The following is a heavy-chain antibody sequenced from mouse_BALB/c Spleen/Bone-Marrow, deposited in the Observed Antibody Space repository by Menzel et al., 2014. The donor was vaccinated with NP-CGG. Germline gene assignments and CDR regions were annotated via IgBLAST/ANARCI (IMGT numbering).Heavy chain of an antibody. CDR3: AREGGSSGYFDV. J-gene: IGHJ1*01. D-gene: IGHD3-1*01. CDR2: IYPGDGST. CDR1: GYTFTNYD. Sequence: QVQLKESGPELVKPGALVKISCKASGYTFTNYDINWVKQRPGQGLEWIGWIYPGDGSTKYNERFKGKATLTADKSSSTAYMQLSSLASENSAVYFCAREGGSSGYFDVWGAGTTVTVSS. V-gene: IGHV1S56*01.